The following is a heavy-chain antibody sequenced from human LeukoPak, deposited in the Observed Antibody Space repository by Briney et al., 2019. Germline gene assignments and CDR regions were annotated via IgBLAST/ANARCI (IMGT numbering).Heavy chain of an antibody. V-gene: IGHV4-34*01. D-gene: IGHD3-10*01. CDR3: ASMVWFGEWDY. Sequence: PSETLSLTCAVYGGSFSGYYWSWIRQPPGKGLEWIGEINHSGSTNYNPSLKSRVTISVDTSKNQFSLKLSSVTAADTAVYYCASMVWFGEWDYWGQGTLVTVSS. J-gene: IGHJ4*02. CDR2: INHSGST. CDR1: GGSFSGYY.